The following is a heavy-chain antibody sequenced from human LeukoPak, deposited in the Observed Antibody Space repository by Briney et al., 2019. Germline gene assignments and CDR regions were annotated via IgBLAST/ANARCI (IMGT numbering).Heavy chain of an antibody. D-gene: IGHD5-24*01. V-gene: IGHV3-9*01. CDR3: AKGRDGYNPKYYFDY. Sequence: GGSLRLSCAASGFTFDDNAMHWVRQAPGKGLEWVSGISWNSGSIGYADSVKGRFTISRDNAKNSLYLQMNSLRAEDTALYYCAKGRDGYNPKYYFDYWGQGTLVTVSS. J-gene: IGHJ4*02. CDR1: GFTFDDNA. CDR2: ISWNSGSI.